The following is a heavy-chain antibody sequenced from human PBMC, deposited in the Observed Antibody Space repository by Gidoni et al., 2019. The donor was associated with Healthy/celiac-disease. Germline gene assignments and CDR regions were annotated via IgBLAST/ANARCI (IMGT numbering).Heavy chain of an antibody. CDR2: IWYDGSNK. V-gene: IGHV3-33*01. CDR1: GFTFSSYG. Sequence: QVQLVESGGGVVQPGRSLRLSCAASGFTFSSYGMHWVRQAPGKGLEWVAVIWYDGSNKYYADSVKGRFTISRDNSKNTLYLQMNSLRAEDTAVYYCAREAGELAMFDYWGQGTLVTVSS. CDR3: AREAGELAMFDY. D-gene: IGHD1-26*01. J-gene: IGHJ4*02.